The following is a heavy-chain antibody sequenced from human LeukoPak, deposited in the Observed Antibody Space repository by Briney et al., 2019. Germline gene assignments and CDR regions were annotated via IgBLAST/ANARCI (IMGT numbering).Heavy chain of an antibody. J-gene: IGHJ4*02. V-gene: IGHV3-23*01. CDR3: AKRGVVIRVILVGFHREANYFDS. CDR2: IGGSAGGT. CDR1: GITLSNYG. D-gene: IGHD3-22*01. Sequence: GGSLRLSCAVSGITLSNYGMTWVRQAPGKGLEWVAGIGGSAGGTNYADSVKGRFTISSDNSKNTLYLQMTSLRAEDTAVYFCAKRGVVIRVILVGFHREANYFDSWGQGALVTVSS.